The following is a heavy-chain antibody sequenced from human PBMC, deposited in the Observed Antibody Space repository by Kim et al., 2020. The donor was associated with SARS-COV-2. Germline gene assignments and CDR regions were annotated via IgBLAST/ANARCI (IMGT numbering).Heavy chain of an antibody. CDR1: GGSISSSSYY. CDR3: ARQDYGSGSYYRAYNWFDP. Sequence: SETLSLTCTVSGGSISSSSYYWGWIRQPPGKGLEWIGSIYYSGSTYYNPSLKSRVTISVDTSKNQFSLKLSSVTAADTAVYYCARQDYGSGSYYRAYNWFDPWGQGTLVTVSS. V-gene: IGHV4-39*01. D-gene: IGHD3-10*01. J-gene: IGHJ5*02. CDR2: IYYSGST.